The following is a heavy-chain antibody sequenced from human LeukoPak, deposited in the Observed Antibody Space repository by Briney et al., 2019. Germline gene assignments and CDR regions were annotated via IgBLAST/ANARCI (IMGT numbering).Heavy chain of an antibody. V-gene: IGHV3-23*01. Sequence: PGGSLRLSCAASGFTFSSYAMTWARQAPGKGLEWVSAISGSGGSTYYADSVKGRFTISRDNSKNTLYLQMNSLRAEDTAVYYCAKDPKQQLVPNWFDPWGQGTLVTVSS. CDR1: GFTFSSYA. CDR2: ISGSGGST. D-gene: IGHD6-13*01. CDR3: AKDPKQQLVPNWFDP. J-gene: IGHJ5*02.